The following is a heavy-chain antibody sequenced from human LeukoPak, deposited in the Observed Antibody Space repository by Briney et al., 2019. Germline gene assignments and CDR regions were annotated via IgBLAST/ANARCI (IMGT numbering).Heavy chain of an antibody. CDR2: ICYSGST. V-gene: IGHV4-31*03. J-gene: IGHJ4*02. CDR3: AREVGDILTGYYTRTFDY. Sequence: SETLSLTCTVSGGSISSGGYYWSWLRQHPGKDLEWISYICYSGSTYYNPSLKSRVTISVDTSKNQFSLKLSSVTAADTAVYYCAREVGDILTGYYTRTFDYWGQGTLVTVSS. D-gene: IGHD3-9*01. CDR1: GGSISSGGYY.